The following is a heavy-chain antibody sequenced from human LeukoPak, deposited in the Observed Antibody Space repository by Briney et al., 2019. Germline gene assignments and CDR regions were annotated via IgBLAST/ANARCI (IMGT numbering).Heavy chain of an antibody. D-gene: IGHD5-12*01. CDR3: ASIYYSGYDID. J-gene: IGHJ4*02. V-gene: IGHV4-61*02. Sequence: SETLSLTCTVSGGSISSGTYYWSWIRQPAGKGLEWIGRFYTSGSTNYNPSLKSRVTISVDTSKNQFSLKLSSVTAADTAVYYCASIYYSGYDIDWGQGTLVTVSS. CDR1: GGSISSGTYY. CDR2: FYTSGST.